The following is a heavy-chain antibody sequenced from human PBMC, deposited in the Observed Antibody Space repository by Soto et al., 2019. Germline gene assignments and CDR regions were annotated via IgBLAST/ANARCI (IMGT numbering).Heavy chain of an antibody. D-gene: IGHD2-21*02. CDR1: GFTVRNNY. CDR3: ARGGGAYCGNDCIRAVDI. Sequence: GGSLRLSCAVSGFTVRNNYRSWVRQAPEKGLEWISVIYSGGDTYYADSVKVRFTISRDNSKNTLYLQMNSLRVDDTAVYYCARGGGAYCGNDCIRAVDIWGQGTMVTVSS. V-gene: IGHV3-66*01. J-gene: IGHJ3*02. CDR2: IYSGGDT.